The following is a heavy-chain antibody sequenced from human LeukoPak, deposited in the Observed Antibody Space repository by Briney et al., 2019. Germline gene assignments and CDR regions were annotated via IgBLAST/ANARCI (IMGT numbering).Heavy chain of an antibody. CDR2: INHSGST. D-gene: IGHD2-2*02. J-gene: IGHJ5*02. Sequence: SETLSLTCAVYGGSFSGYYWSWIRQPPGKGLEWIGEINHSGSTNYNPSLKSRVTISVDTSKNQVYLKLSFVTAADTAVYYCARVRDTVPAAIGFDPWGQGTLVTVSS. CDR1: GGSFSGYY. CDR3: ARVRDTVPAAIGFDP. V-gene: IGHV4-34*01.